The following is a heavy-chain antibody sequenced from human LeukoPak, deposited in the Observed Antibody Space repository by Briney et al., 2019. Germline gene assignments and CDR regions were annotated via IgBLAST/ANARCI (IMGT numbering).Heavy chain of an antibody. CDR2: IKHDGSQK. CDR3: AAKTFDV. J-gene: IGHJ3*01. Sequence: PGGSLRLSCAASGFTFSTYWMSWVRQVPGKGLEWVANIKHDGSQKFYVDSVKGRFTISRDNAKNSLYLQMYSLTVEDTALYYCAAKTFDVWGQGTMVTVSS. V-gene: IGHV3-7*02. CDR1: GFTFSTYW.